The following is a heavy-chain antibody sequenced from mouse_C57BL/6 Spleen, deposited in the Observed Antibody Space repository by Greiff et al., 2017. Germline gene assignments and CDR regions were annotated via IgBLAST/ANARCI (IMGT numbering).Heavy chain of an antibody. J-gene: IGHJ2*01. D-gene: IGHD1-1*01. Sequence: EVKLVESGEGLVKPGGSLKLSCAASGFTFSSYAMSWVRQTPEKRLEWVAYISSGGDYIYYADTVKGRFTISRDNARNTLYLQMSSLKSEDTAMYYCTRVDYYGSSCDYWGQGTTLTVSS. CDR1: GFTFSSYA. V-gene: IGHV5-9-1*02. CDR3: TRVDYYGSSCDY. CDR2: ISSGGDYI.